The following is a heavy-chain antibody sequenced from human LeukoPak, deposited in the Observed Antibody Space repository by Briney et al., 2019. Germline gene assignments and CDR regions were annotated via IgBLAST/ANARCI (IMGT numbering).Heavy chain of an antibody. Sequence: GGSLRLSCAASGFTFSSYGMSWVRQAPGKGLEWVSGISGSGGTTYYADSVKGRFTISRDNSKNTLYLQMNSLRAEDTAVYYCASGSYYTALTFDYWGQGTLVTVSS. CDR2: ISGSGGTT. J-gene: IGHJ4*02. V-gene: IGHV3-23*01. D-gene: IGHD1-26*01. CDR3: ASGSYYTALTFDY. CDR1: GFTFSSYG.